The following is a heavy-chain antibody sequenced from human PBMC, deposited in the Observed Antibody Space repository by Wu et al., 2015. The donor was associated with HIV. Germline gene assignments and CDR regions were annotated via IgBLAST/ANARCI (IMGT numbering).Heavy chain of an antibody. CDR3: ARDVGTFSTTAKYTALALGAFDI. Sequence: EVQLVQSGAEVKKPGATVKISCKVSGYTFTDYYMHWVQQAPGKGLEWLGLVDPEDGETFYAEKFQGRVTITADTSTDTAYMELRSLRSDDTAIYYCARDVGTFSTTAKYTALALGAFDIWGQGTMVTVSS. D-gene: IGHD5-18*01. V-gene: IGHV1-69-2*01. CDR2: VDPEDGET. CDR1: GYTFTDYY. J-gene: IGHJ3*02.